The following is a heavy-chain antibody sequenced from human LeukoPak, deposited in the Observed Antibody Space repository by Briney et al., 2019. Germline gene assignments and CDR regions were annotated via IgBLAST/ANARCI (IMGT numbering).Heavy chain of an antibody. CDR3: ARDSATRYSSGWILGTNWFDP. Sequence: NPGGSLRLSCAASGFTFSSYSMNWVRQAPGKGLEWVSSISSSSSNIYYADSVKGRFTITRDNAKNSLYLQMNSLRAEDTAVYYCARDSATRYSSGWILGTNWFDPWGQGTLVTVSS. CDR2: ISSSSSNI. V-gene: IGHV3-21*01. CDR1: GFTFSSYS. J-gene: IGHJ5*02. D-gene: IGHD6-19*01.